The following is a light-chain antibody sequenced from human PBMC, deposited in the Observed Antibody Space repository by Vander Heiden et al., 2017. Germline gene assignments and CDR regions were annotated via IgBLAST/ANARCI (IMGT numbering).Light chain of an antibody. CDR1: QSVSSNY. CDR2: GAS. J-gene: IGKJ2*01. CDR3: QQFGESPYT. Sequence: VLTQSPGTLSLSPGATVTLSCRASQSVSSNYFAWYHQKPGQPPRLLIYGASNRATGIPDRFSGSGSGTDFTLAINRLEPEDFAVYYCQQFGESPYTFGQGTKLEIK. V-gene: IGKV3-20*01.